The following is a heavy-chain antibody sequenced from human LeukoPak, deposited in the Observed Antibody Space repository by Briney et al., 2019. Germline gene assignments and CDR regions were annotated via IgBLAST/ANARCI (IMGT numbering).Heavy chain of an antibody. CDR2: IYYSGRT. Sequence: SETLSLTCSVSGDSVSRSDSYWDWIRQPPGKGLELIGTIYYSGRTYYSPSLKSRVTMSVDPSNNQFSLNLRSVTAADTALYYCARRRYYDGSGYLDWGQGTLLSVSS. CDR1: GDSVSRSDSY. J-gene: IGHJ4*02. V-gene: IGHV4-39*01. CDR3: ARRRYYDGSGYLD. D-gene: IGHD3-22*01.